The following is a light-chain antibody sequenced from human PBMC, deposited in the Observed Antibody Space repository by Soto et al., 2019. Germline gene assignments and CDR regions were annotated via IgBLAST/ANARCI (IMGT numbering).Light chain of an antibody. CDR1: SSNIGSNT. Sequence: QSALTQPPSASGTPGQRVTISCSGSSSNIGSNTVNWYQQLPGTAPKLVIYSNNQRPSGVPDRFSGSKSGTSASLAISGLRSEDEADYYCAAWDDSLSGGVFGTGTKVTVL. V-gene: IGLV1-44*01. CDR3: AAWDDSLSGGV. CDR2: SNN. J-gene: IGLJ1*01.